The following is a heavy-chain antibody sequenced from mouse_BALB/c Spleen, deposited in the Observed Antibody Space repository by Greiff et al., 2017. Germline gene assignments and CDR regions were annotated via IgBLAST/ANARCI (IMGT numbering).Heavy chain of an antibody. J-gene: IGHJ4*01. CDR1: GFTFSSYA. CDR2: ISSGGST. Sequence: EVQGVESGGGLVKPGGSLKLSCAASGFTFSSYAMSWVRQTPEKRLEWVASISSGGSTYYPDSVKGRFTISRDNARNILYLQMSSLRSEDTAMYYCARGGDSFYAMDYWGQGTSVTVSS. V-gene: IGHV5-6-5*01. CDR3: ARGGDSFYAMDY.